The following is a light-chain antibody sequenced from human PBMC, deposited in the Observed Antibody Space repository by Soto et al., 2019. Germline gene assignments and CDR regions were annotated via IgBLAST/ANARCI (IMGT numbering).Light chain of an antibody. J-gene: IGKJ1*01. V-gene: IGKV1-39*01. Sequence: DIPMTQSPSTESAYVGDSVTITCRASQSITTWLAWYQQRPGKAPKLLIYDVSSLQSGVPSRFSGSGSGPDFTLTISSLQPEDFATYYCQQSYSSPPTFGQGTKV. CDR3: QQSYSSPPT. CDR1: QSITTW. CDR2: DVS.